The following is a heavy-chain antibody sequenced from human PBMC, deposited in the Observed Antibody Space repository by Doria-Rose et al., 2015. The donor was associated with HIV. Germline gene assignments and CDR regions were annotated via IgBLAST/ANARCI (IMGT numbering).Heavy chain of an antibody. Sequence: QITLKESGPVLVKPTETLTLTCTVSGVSLSSPGMGVSRIRQPPGKALEWLANIFSDDERSYKTSLKSRLTISRGTSKSQVVLTMTDMDPVDTATYYCARKKSSRWYHKYYFDFWGQGTLVIVSA. J-gene: IGHJ4*02. V-gene: IGHV2-26*01. CDR3: ARKKSSRWYHKYYFDF. CDR2: IFSDDER. D-gene: IGHD6-13*01. CDR1: GVSLSSPGMG.